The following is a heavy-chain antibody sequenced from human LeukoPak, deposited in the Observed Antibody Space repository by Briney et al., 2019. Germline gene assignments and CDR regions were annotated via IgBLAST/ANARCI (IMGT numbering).Heavy chain of an antibody. CDR2: ISSRSSYI. V-gene: IGHV3-21*01. J-gene: IGHJ4*02. CDR1: GFTFSSYN. D-gene: IGHD3-3*01. CDR3: ASGVNYFDY. Sequence: GGSLRLSCAASGFTFSSYNMKWVRQAPGKGLEWVSSISSRSSYIFYADSVKGRLTISRDNAKKSLYLQMNSLRAEDTAVYYCASGVNYFDYWGQETLVTVSS.